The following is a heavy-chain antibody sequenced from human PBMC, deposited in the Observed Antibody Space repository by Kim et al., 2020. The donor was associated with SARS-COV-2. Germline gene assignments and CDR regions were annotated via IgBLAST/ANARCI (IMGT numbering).Heavy chain of an antibody. CDR3: AKDFVRMAAAHNYYYYGMDV. CDR2: ISGSGGST. CDR1: GFTFSSYA. Sequence: GGSLRLSCAASGFTFSSYAMSWVRQAPGKGLEWVSAISGSGGSTYYADSVKGRFTISRDNSKNTLYLQMNSLRAEDTAVYYCAKDFVRMAAAHNYYYYGMDVWGQGTTVTVSS. D-gene: IGHD6-13*01. V-gene: IGHV3-23*01. J-gene: IGHJ6*02.